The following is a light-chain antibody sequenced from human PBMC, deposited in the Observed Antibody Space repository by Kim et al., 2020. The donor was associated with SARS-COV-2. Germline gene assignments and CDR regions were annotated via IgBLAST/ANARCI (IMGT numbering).Light chain of an antibody. V-gene: IGKV3-20*01. Sequence: EIVLTQSPGTLSLSPGERATLSCRTSETISSDYVAWYRHKPGQAPRLLIYGASTRATGIPERFSGSGSGTDFTLTISRLEPEDFAVYYYQQYEPSFPYTFGQGTKLEI. CDR3: QQYEPSFPYT. J-gene: IGKJ2*01. CDR1: ETISSDY. CDR2: GAS.